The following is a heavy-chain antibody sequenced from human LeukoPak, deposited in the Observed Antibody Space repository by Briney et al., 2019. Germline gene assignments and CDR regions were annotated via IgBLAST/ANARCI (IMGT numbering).Heavy chain of an antibody. D-gene: IGHD1-1*01. CDR1: GYTFTGYY. CDR2: INPNSGGT. Sequence: ASVKVSCKASGYTFTGYYMHWVRQAPGQGLEWMGWINPNSGGTNYAQKFQGRVTMTGDTSISTAYMELSRLRSDDTAVYYCARSLERRAWFDPWGQGTLVTVSS. CDR3: ARSLERRAWFDP. V-gene: IGHV1-2*02. J-gene: IGHJ5*02.